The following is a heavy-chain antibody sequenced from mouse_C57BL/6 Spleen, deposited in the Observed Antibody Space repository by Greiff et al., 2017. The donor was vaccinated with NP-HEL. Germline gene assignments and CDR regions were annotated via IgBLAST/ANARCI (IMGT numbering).Heavy chain of an antibody. V-gene: IGHV1-19*01. Sequence: EVQLQQSGPVLVKPGASVKMSCKASGYTFTDYYMNWVKQSHGKSLEWIGVINPYNGGTSYNQKFKGKATLTVDESSSTAYMELNSLTSEDSAVYYCARNSNWYFDVWGTGTTVTVSS. J-gene: IGHJ1*03. CDR3: ARNSNWYFDV. CDR2: INPYNGGT. CDR1: GYTFTDYY.